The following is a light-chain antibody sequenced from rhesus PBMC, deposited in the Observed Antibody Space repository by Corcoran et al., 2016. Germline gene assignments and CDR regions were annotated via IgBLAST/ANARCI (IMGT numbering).Light chain of an antibody. CDR3: CSYAGSYTFI. J-gene: IGLJ1*01. CDR2: EVS. Sequence: QAALTQPRSVSGSPGQSVTISCTGTSSDIGGYTYVSWYQQHPGTAPKLMIYEVSKRPSGVSDRFSGSKSGNTASLTISGLPAEDEADYSCCSYAGSYTFIFGAGTRLTVL. CDR1: SSDIGGYTY. V-gene: IGLV2-32*01.